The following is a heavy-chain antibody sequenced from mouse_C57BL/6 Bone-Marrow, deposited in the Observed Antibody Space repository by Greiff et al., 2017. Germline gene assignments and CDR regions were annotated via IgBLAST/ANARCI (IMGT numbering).Heavy chain of an antibody. V-gene: IGHV10-1*01. CDR3: GRHPRGSSSAMEC. CDR2: IISKSNNYAT. J-gene: IGHJ4*01. D-gene: IGHD1-1*01. CDR1: GFSFNTYA. Sequence: EVQLVESGGGLVQPIGSLKLPCAASGFSFNTYATNWVRPAPGKGLEWVARIISKSNNYATYYADSVKDRFTISRDDSESMLYLQMNNVKSEDTAMYCCGRHPRGSSSAMECWGEGSSVTVSS.